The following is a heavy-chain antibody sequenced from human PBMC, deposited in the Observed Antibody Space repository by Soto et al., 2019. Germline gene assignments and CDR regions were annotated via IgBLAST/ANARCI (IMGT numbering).Heavy chain of an antibody. V-gene: IGHV1-3*01. J-gene: IGHJ6*02. D-gene: IGHD4-17*01. CDR2: INAGNSNT. CDR3: ARTAPLRGPPRYDDYIAYYSYAMDV. Sequence: ASVKVSCKASGGTFSSYAISWVRQAPGQRLEWMGGINAGNSNTKYSQKFQGRVTIKRDTPASTAYMELSSLRSEDTAIYYCARTAPLRGPPRYDDYIAYYSYAMDVWGQGTTVTVSS. CDR1: GGTFSSYA.